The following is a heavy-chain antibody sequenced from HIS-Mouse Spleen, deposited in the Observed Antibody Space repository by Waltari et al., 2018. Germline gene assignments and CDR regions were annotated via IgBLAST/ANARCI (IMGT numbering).Heavy chain of an antibody. V-gene: IGHV4-39*07. D-gene: IGHD3-3*01. CDR3: ARAPTGFLEWFDAFDI. J-gene: IGHJ3*02. Sequence: QLQLQESGPGLVKPSETLSLTCTVSGGSISSSSYYWGWIRQPPGKGLERIGSIYYSGRTSYNRSLKSHVTISVNTSKTHFSLKLSSVTAADTAVYYCARAPTGFLEWFDAFDIWGQGTMVTVSS. CDR1: GGSISSSSYY. CDR2: IYYSGRT.